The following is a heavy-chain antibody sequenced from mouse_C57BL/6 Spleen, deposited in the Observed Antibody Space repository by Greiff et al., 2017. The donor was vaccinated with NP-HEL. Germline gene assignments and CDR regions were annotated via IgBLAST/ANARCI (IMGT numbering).Heavy chain of an antibody. CDR1: GYTFTDYN. CDR3: ARGPYYYGSSYGYFDV. Sequence: EVQLQQSGPELVKPGASVKIPCKASGYTFTDYNMDWVKQSHGTSLEWIRDINPNNGGTIYNQKFKGKATLTVDKSSSTAYMELRSLTSEDTAVYYCARGPYYYGSSYGYFDVWGTGTTVTVSS. CDR2: INPNNGGT. J-gene: IGHJ1*03. D-gene: IGHD1-1*01. V-gene: IGHV1-18*01.